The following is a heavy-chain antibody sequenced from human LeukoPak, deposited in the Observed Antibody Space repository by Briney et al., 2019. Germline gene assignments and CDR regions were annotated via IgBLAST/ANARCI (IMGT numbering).Heavy chain of an antibody. CDR3: ARQDYDTSYFDP. CDR2: IYYSGST. Sequence: SETLSLTRTVSRGSISSGSYYWGWIRQPPGKGLEWIGSIYYSGSTYYNPSLKSRVTISVDTSKNQFSLRLRSVTAADTALYYCARQDYDTSYFDPWGQGTLVTVSS. V-gene: IGHV4-39*01. J-gene: IGHJ5*02. CDR1: RGSISSGSYY. D-gene: IGHD4-17*01.